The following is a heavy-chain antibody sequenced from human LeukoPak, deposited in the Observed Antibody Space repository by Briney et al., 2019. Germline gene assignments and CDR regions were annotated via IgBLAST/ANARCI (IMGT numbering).Heavy chain of an antibody. CDR1: GGPFSGYY. J-gene: IGHJ4*01. V-gene: IGHV4-34*01. Sequence: SETLSLTCAVYGGPFSGYYWSWIRQPPGKGLEWIGEINHRGSTSYNPSLKSGLTISKDKFKNQFSLKLTSVTVADTAVYFCARVKAVAGPLPHLLDYWGQGTLVTVSS. CDR2: INHRGST. CDR3: ARVKAVAGPLPHLLDY. D-gene: IGHD6-19*01.